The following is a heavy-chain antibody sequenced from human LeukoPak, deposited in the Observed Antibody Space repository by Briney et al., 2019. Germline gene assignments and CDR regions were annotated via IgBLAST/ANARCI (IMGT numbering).Heavy chain of an antibody. D-gene: IGHD3-16*01. J-gene: IGHJ3*02. V-gene: IGHV4-59*01. Sequence: SETLSLTCTVSGGSISGYYWSWIRQPPGKGLEWIGYIYYSGSTKYNPSLKSRITISVDTSRNQFSLKLSSVTAADTAVYYCARGGLENAYHSNDGFDIWGQGTMVTVSS. CDR2: IYYSGST. CDR1: GGSISGYY. CDR3: ARGGLENAYHSNDGFDI.